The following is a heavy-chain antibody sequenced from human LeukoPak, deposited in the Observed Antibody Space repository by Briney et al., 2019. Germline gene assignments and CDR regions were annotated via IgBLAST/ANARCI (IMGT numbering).Heavy chain of an antibody. J-gene: IGHJ5*02. Sequence: PGGSLRLSCAASGFTFSSYAMSWVRQAPGKGLEWVSAISGSGGSTYYADSVKGRFTISRDNSKSTLYLQMNSLRAEDTAVYYCAKTPLYCSSTSCYAGDSTNWFDPWGQGTLVTVSS. CDR3: AKTPLYCSSTSCYAGDSTNWFDP. CDR2: ISGSGGST. D-gene: IGHD2-2*01. V-gene: IGHV3-23*01. CDR1: GFTFSSYA.